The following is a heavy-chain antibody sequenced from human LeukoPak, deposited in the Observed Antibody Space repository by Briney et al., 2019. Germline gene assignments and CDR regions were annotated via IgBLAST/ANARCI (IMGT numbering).Heavy chain of an antibody. J-gene: IGHJ4*02. CDR1: GFTFSSYA. V-gene: IGHV3-30-3*01. CDR3: ARDIPDGVTQSNY. CDR2: ISYDGSNK. D-gene: IGHD2-21*02. Sequence: PGGSLRLSCAASGFTFSSYAMHWVRQAPGKGLEWVAVISYDGSNKYYADSVKGRFTISRDNSKNTLYLQMNSLRAEDTAVYYCARDIPDGVTQSNYWGQGTLVTVSS.